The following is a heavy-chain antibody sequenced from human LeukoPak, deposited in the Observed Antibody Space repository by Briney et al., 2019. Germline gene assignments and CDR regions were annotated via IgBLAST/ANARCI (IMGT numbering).Heavy chain of an antibody. J-gene: IGHJ6*03. CDR2: IYYSGNT. D-gene: IGHD3-3*01. CDR1: GGSISSSSYY. CDR3: ARGSTIGSYYYYYMDV. Sequence: SETLSLTCTVSGGSISSSSYYWGWIRQPPGKGLEWIGYIYYSGNTNYNPSLKGRVTISVDTSKNQFSLKLSSVTAADTAVYYCARGSTIGSYYYYYMDVWGKGTTVTVSS. V-gene: IGHV4-61*05.